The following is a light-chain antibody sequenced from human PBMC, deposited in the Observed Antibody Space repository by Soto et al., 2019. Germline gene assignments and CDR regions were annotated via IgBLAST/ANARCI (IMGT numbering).Light chain of an antibody. CDR2: EVS. Sequence: QSVLTQPASVSGSPGQTITISCTGTSSDVGGYNYLSWYQQHPGKAPKVMIYEVSNRPSGVSNRFSGPKFGNTASLTISGLQAEDEADYFCSSYTTSGTPVFGGGTKLTVL. CDR3: SSYTTSGTPV. CDR1: SSDVGGYNY. J-gene: IGLJ3*02. V-gene: IGLV2-14*01.